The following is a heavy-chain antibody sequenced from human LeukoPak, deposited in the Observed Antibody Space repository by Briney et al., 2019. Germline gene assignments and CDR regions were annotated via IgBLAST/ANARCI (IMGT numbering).Heavy chain of an antibody. V-gene: IGHV4-34*01. Sequence: SETLSLTRAVYGGSFSGYYWSWIRQPPGKGLGWIGEINHSVSTDYIPSPKSRVTISVDTSKTQFSLTLSSVTAADTAVYYCARGDDYGSAHADYYYYGMDVWGKGTTVTVSS. J-gene: IGHJ6*04. CDR2: INHSVST. CDR3: ARGDDYGSAHADYYYYGMDV. CDR1: GGSFSGYY. D-gene: IGHD3-10*01.